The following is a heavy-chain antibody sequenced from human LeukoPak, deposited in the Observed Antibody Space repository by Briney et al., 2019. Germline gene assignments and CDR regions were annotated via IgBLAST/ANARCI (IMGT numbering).Heavy chain of an antibody. CDR1: GYTFTSYD. V-gene: IGHV1-8*03. Sequence: ASEKVSCKASGYTFTSYDINWVRQATGHGLEWMGWMNPNSGNIAYAQKFQGRVTITRNTSINTAYMELSSLTSEDTAMYYCARGRATVTTHWLDPWGQGTLVAVSS. CDR2: MNPNSGNI. D-gene: IGHD4-11*01. J-gene: IGHJ5*02. CDR3: ARGRATVTTHWLDP.